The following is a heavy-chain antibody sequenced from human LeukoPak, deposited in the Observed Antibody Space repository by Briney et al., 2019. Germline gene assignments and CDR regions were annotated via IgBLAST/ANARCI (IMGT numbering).Heavy chain of an antibody. Sequence: PSETLSLTCNVSGASISNYYWSWIRQAAGKGPEWIGRIYITGSTDYNPSLKSRVTISLDKSNNEFSLKMNSVTAADTAVYFCARASGTYPNSLDSWGRGTLVIVSS. CDR2: IYITGST. D-gene: IGHD1-26*01. CDR3: ARASGTYPNSLDS. CDR1: GASISNYY. J-gene: IGHJ4*02. V-gene: IGHV4-4*07.